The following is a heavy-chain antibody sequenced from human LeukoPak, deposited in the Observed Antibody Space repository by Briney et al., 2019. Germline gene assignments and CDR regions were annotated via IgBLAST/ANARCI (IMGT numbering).Heavy chain of an antibody. V-gene: IGHV1-8*01. CDR3: ARVLWYGSGGHNWLDP. CDR1: GYTFTSYD. Sequence: GASVKVSCKASGYTFTSYDINWVRQATGQGLEWMGWMNPNSGNTGYAQKFQGRVTMTRNTSISTAYMELSSLRSEDTAVYYCARVLWYGSGGHNWLDPWGQGTLVTVSS. CDR2: MNPNSGNT. D-gene: IGHD3-10*01. J-gene: IGHJ5*02.